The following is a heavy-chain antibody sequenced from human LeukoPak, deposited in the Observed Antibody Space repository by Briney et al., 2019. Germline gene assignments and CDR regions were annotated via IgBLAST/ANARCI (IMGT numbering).Heavy chain of an antibody. Sequence: GGSLRLPCAASGFTASDNYMSWVRQAPGEGLEWVSVIYSGGTTYSADSVKGRFTISRDNSENTLYLQMNSLRAEDTAVYYCARHDSWAGWFDPWGQGTLVTVSS. D-gene: IGHD3-22*01. CDR1: GFTASDNY. V-gene: IGHV3-53*01. CDR2: IYSGGTT. CDR3: ARHDSWAGWFDP. J-gene: IGHJ5*02.